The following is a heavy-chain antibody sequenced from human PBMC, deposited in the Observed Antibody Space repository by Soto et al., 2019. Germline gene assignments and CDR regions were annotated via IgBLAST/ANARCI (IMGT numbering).Heavy chain of an antibody. CDR1: GFTFSNYW. Sequence: EVQLVESGGDLVQPGGSLRLSCAASGFTFSNYWMSWVCQAPGKGLEWVANIKEDGSEKYYVDSVKGRFTISRDNAKNSLYLQMNSLRAEDTAVYYCARYPRGYCSGGTCSEWGQGTLVTVSS. V-gene: IGHV3-7*05. CDR3: ARYPRGYCSGGTCSE. D-gene: IGHD2-15*01. J-gene: IGHJ4*02. CDR2: IKEDGSEK.